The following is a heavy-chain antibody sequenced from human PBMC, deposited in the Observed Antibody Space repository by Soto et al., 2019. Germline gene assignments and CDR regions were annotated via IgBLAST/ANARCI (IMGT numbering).Heavy chain of an antibody. D-gene: IGHD3-22*01. V-gene: IGHV3-23*01. CDR1: AFTFNNYA. J-gene: IGHJ4*02. Sequence: EVQLLESGGGLVQPGGSLSLSCAASAFTFNNYAMSWVRQAPGKGLEWVSGIGGSGRTTYYADSVKGRFTISKDNSNNTLFLQMNSLRAEDTAVYYCAKSRYSDSSGDFYDYWGQGTLVTVSS. CDR3: AKSRYSDSSGDFYDY. CDR2: IGGSGRTT.